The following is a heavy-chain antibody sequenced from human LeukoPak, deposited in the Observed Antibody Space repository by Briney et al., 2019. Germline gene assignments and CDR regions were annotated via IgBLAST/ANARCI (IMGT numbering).Heavy chain of an antibody. CDR2: IYPDDSDT. CDR3: ATTGGPLWFGDYSFDS. Sequence: GESLKISCKGSGYSFTTYWIGWVRQMPGKGLEWMGIIYPDDSDTRYSPSFQGQVTISADKPISTAYLQWSSLKASDTAMYYCATTGGPLWFGDYSFDSWGHGTLVTVSS. CDR1: GYSFTTYW. V-gene: IGHV5-51*01. D-gene: IGHD3-10*01. J-gene: IGHJ4*01.